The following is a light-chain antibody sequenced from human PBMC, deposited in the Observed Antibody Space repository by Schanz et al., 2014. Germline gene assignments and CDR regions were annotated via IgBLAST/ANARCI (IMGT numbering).Light chain of an antibody. CDR2: DVS. CDR3: TSYTGSGTLWV. CDR1: SSDVGAYNL. J-gene: IGLJ3*02. Sequence: QSALTQPASVSGSPGQSITISYTGTSSDVGAYNLVSWFQQHPGKVPKLVIYDVSNRPSGISNRFSGSKSVNTASLTISGLQAEDEADYYCTSYTGSGTLWVFGGGTKLTVL. V-gene: IGLV2-14*03.